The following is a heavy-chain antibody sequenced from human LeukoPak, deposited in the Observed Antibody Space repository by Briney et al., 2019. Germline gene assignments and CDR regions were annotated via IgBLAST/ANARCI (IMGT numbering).Heavy chain of an antibody. CDR2: INHSGST. D-gene: IGHD3-22*01. V-gene: IGHV4-34*01. J-gene: IGHJ4*02. CDR1: GGSFSGYY. CDR3: ARVLYDSSGYPFDY. Sequence: SETLSLTCAVYGGSFSGYYWSWIRQPPGKGLEWVGEINHSGSTNYNPSLKSRVTISVDTSKNQFSLKLSSVTAADTAVYYCARVLYDSSGYPFDYWGQGTLVTVSS.